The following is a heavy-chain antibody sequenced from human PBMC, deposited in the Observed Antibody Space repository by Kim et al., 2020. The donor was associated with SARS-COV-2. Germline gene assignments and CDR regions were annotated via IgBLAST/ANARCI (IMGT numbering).Heavy chain of an antibody. CDR3: AIGYYYDSSGYSGAFDI. CDR1: GGSISSSSYY. J-gene: IGHJ3*02. Sequence: SETLSLTCTVSGGSISSSSYYWGWIRQPPGKGLEWIGSIYYSGSTYYNPSLKSRVTISVDTSKNQFSLKLSSVTAADTAVYYCAIGYYYDSSGYSGAFDIWGQGTMVSVSS. V-gene: IGHV4-39*01. CDR2: IYYSGST. D-gene: IGHD3-22*01.